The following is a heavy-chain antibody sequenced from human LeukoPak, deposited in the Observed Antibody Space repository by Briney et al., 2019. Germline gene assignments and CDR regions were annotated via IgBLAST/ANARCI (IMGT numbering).Heavy chain of an antibody. CDR2: IYYSGST. V-gene: IGHV4-31*03. D-gene: IGHD3-22*01. J-gene: IGHJ4*02. Sequence: SQTLSLTCTVSGGSISSGGYYWSWIRQHPGKGLEWIGYIYYSGSTYYNPSLKSRVTISVDTSKNQFSLKLSSVTAADTAVYYCARGPYYYDSSGYHYYFDYWGQGTLVTVSS. CDR3: ARGPYYYDSSGYHYYFDY. CDR1: GGSISSGGYY.